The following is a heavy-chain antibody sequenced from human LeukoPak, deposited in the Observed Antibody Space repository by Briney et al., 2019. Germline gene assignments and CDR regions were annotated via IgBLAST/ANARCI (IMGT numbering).Heavy chain of an antibody. CDR1: GGSISSSSYY. V-gene: IGHV4-39*07. Sequence: SETLSLTCTVSGGSISSSSYYWGWIRQPPGKGLEWIGSIYYSGSTYYNPSLKSRVTIAVDRSKNQFSLKLSSVTAADTAVYYCARMKSSLFDYWGQGTLVTVSS. D-gene: IGHD6-19*01. CDR2: IYYSGST. J-gene: IGHJ4*02. CDR3: ARMKSSLFDY.